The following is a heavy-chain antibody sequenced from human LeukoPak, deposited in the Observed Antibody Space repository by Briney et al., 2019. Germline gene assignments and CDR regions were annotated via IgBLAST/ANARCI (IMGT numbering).Heavy chain of an antibody. CDR1: GGSFSGYY. CDR2: INHSGST. Sequence: SETLSLTCAVYGGSFSGYYWSWIRQPPGKGLEWIGEINHSGSTNYNPSLKSRVTISVDTSKNQFSLKLTSVTAADTALYYCARRNYGSGSRFDYWGQGTLVTVSS. V-gene: IGHV4-34*01. D-gene: IGHD3-10*01. J-gene: IGHJ4*02. CDR3: ARRNYGSGSRFDY.